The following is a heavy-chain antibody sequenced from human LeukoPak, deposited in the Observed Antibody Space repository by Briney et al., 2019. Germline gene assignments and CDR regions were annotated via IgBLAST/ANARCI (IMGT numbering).Heavy chain of an antibody. V-gene: IGHV4-4*02. J-gene: IGHJ4*02. CDR1: GGSISSSNW. CDR3: ARKSSSWSRFDY. D-gene: IGHD6-13*01. Sequence: PSETPSLTCAVSGGSISSSNWWSWVRQPPGKGLEWIGEIYHSGSTNYNPSLKSRVTISIDKSKNQFSLKLSSVTAADTAVYYCARKSSSWSRFDYWGQGTLVTVSS. CDR2: IYHSGST.